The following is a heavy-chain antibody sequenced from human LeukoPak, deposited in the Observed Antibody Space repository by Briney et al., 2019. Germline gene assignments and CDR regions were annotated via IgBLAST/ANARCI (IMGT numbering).Heavy chain of an antibody. CDR3: ARDRRRWLQYYWYFDL. CDR1: GGSISSSNW. J-gene: IGHJ2*01. V-gene: IGHV4-4*02. Sequence: PSETLSLTCAVSGGSISSSNWWSWVRQPPGKGLEWIGEIYHSGSTNYNPSLKSRVTISVDKSKNQFSLKLSSVTAADTAVYYCARDRRRWLQYYWYFDLWGRGTLVTVSS. CDR2: IYHSGST. D-gene: IGHD5-24*01.